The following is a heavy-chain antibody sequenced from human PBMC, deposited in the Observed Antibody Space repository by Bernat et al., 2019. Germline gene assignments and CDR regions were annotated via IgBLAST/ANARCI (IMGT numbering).Heavy chain of an antibody. Sequence: QVQLVESGGGVVQPGRSLRLSCAASGFTFSSYGMHWVRQAQGKGLEGVAVIWYDGSTKSYAEPVKGRFTISRDNSKNTLYLKMNSLRAGDTAVYYCARDFQPTYDILTGYSWFDYWGQGTLVTVTS. V-gene: IGHV3-33*01. J-gene: IGHJ4*02. CDR3: ARDFQPTYDILTGYSWFDY. CDR1: GFTFSSYG. CDR2: IWYDGSTK. D-gene: IGHD3-9*01.